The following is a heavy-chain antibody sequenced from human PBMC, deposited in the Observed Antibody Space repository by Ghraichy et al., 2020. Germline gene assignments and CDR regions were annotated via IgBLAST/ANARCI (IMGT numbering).Heavy chain of an antibody. CDR3: ARSYCSSTSCYILSYYFDY. J-gene: IGHJ4*02. Sequence: SETLSLTCTVSGYSISSGYYWGWIRQPPGKGLEWIGSIYHSGSTYYNPSLKSRVTISVDTSKNQFSLKLSSVTAADTAVYYCARSYCSSTSCYILSYYFDYWGQGTLVTVSS. D-gene: IGHD2-2*02. CDR1: GYSISSGYY. V-gene: IGHV4-38-2*02. CDR2: IYHSGST.